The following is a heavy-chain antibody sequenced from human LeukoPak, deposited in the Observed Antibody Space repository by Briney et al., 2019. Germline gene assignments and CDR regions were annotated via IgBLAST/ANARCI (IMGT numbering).Heavy chain of an antibody. J-gene: IGHJ3*02. CDR1: GSISSYY. V-gene: IGHV4-4*09. CDR3: ARQKCTSTSCLTKNAFDI. D-gene: IGHD2-2*01. CDR2: IYTSGST. Sequence: SETRSLTCTVSGSISSYYWGWIRQPPGKGLEWIGYIYTSGSTNYNPSLKSRVTISVDTSKNQFSLDLSSVTAADTAVYYCARQKCTSTSCLTKNAFDIWGQGTMVTVSS.